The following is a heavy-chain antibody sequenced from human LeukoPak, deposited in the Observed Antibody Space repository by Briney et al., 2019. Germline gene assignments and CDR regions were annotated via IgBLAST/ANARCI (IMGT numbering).Heavy chain of an antibody. J-gene: IGHJ4*02. Sequence: SVKVSCKASGYSFTSYAMNWVRQAPGQGLEWMGGIIPIFGTANYAQKFQGRVTITADESTSTAYMELSSLRSEDTAVYYCARTGRGSGWYDYFDYWGQGTLVTVSS. CDR3: ARTGRGSGWYDYFDY. V-gene: IGHV1-69*13. D-gene: IGHD6-19*01. CDR1: GYSFTSYA. CDR2: IIPIFGTA.